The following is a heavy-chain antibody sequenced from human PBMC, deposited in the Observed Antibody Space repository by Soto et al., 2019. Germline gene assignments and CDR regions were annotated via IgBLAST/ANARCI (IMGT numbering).Heavy chain of an antibody. D-gene: IGHD3-10*01. CDR1: GYTFTSYG. Sequence: QVQLVQSGAEVKKPGASVKVSCKASGYTFTSYGISWVRQAPGQGLEWMGWISAYNGNTTYAQKPQGRVTMTTDTATSTAYRERRSPKADDTAMYYCARDIGCGEYGYWGQGTLVTVSS. V-gene: IGHV1-18*01. J-gene: IGHJ4*02. CDR3: ARDIGCGEYGY. CDR2: ISAYNGNT.